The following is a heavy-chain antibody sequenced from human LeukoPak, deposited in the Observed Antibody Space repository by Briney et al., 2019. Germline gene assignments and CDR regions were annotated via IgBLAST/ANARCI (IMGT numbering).Heavy chain of an antibody. J-gene: IGHJ6*02. Sequence: GGSLRLSCAASGFTVSSNYMSWVRQAPGKGLEWVSVIYSGGSTYYADSVKGRFTISRDNSKNTLYLQMNSLRAEDTAVYYCARDAALYSSSWNYYGMDVWGQGTTVTVSS. V-gene: IGHV3-66*02. CDR1: GFTVSSNY. CDR3: ARDAALYSSSWNYYGMDV. CDR2: IYSGGST. D-gene: IGHD6-13*01.